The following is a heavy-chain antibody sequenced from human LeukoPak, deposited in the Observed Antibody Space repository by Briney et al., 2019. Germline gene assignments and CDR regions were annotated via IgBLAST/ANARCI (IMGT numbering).Heavy chain of an antibody. V-gene: IGHV1-69*04. CDR1: GGTFSSYA. D-gene: IGHD3-10*01. CDR3: EVGRFGESTYDY. J-gene: IGHJ4*02. CDR2: IIPILGIA. Sequence: GASVTVSCKASGGTFSSYAISWVRQAPGQGLEWMGRIIPILGIANYAQKFQGRVTITADKSTSTAYMELSSLRSEDTAVYYCEVGRFGESTYDYWGQGTLVTVSS.